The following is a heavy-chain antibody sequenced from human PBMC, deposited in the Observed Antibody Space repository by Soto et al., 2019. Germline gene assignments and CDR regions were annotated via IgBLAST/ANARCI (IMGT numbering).Heavy chain of an antibody. CDR3: ARVMTYLRRMDRRNDY. CDR1: GGSFSGYY. D-gene: IGHD3-16*01. V-gene: IGHV4-34*01. CDR2: INHSGRT. J-gene: IGHJ4*02. Sequence: QVQLQQWGAGLLKPSETLSLTCAVYGGSFSGYYWSWIRQPPGKGLEWIGEINHSGRTNYNPSLKSRVTISVDTSKNQFSLKLSSVTAADTAVYYCARVMTYLRRMDRRNDYWGQGTLVTVSS.